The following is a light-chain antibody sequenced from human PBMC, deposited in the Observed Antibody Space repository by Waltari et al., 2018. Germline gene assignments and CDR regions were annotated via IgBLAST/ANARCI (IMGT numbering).Light chain of an antibody. CDR1: SSKLGAGHD. J-gene: IGLJ3*02. Sequence: QSVLTQPPSMSGAPGQSVTIPCTGSSSKLGAGHDVHWYQVFPGTAPKLLIYGNNIRPSGVPDRFSGSKSDTSASLAIGGLQAEDEADYYCQSFDIRLSGGVVFGGGTKVTVL. CDR3: QSFDIRLSGGVV. CDR2: GNN. V-gene: IGLV1-40*01.